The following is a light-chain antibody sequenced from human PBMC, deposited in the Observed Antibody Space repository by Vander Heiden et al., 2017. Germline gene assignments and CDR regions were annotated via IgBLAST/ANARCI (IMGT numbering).Light chain of an antibody. J-gene: IGLJ1*01. CDR3: ATWDDSLNVYV. CDR2: SNN. Sequence: QSELIQPPSASGTPGQRVTISCSGSSYNIGGNTVNWYQHLPGTAPKLLIYSNNQRPSGVPDRFSASKSGTSASLAISGLQSEDEADYYCATWDDSLNVYVFGIGTKVTVL. V-gene: IGLV1-44*01. CDR1: SYNIGGNT.